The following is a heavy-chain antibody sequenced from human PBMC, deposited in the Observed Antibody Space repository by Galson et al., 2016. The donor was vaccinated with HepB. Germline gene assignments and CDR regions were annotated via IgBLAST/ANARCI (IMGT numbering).Heavy chain of an antibody. V-gene: IGHV1-18*01. CDR2: ISAYNGNT. Sequence: SVKVSCKASGYTFFRHTISWVRQAPGQGLEWMGWISAYNGNTNYAQNLQGRVTMTTDTSTSTSYMELRSLRSDDTAVYYGARVGTMVRGVIRGNWFDPWGQGTLVTVSS. CDR1: GYTFFRHT. J-gene: IGHJ5*02. CDR3: ARVGTMVRGVIRGNWFDP. D-gene: IGHD3-10*01.